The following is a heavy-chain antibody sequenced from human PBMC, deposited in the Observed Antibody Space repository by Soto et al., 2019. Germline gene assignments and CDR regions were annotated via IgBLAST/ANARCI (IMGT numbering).Heavy chain of an antibody. J-gene: IGHJ6*03. V-gene: IGHV3-11*01. CDR1: GFTFSDYY. D-gene: IGHD3-3*01. CDR2: ISSSGSTI. CDR3: ARDRDYDFWSGPRDYYYYYMDV. Sequence: GGSLRLSCAASGFTFSDYYMSWIRQAPGKGLEWVSYISSSGSTIYYADSVKGRFTISRDNAKNSLYLQMNSLRAEDTAVYYCARDRDYDFWSGPRDYYYYYMDVWGKGTTVTVSS.